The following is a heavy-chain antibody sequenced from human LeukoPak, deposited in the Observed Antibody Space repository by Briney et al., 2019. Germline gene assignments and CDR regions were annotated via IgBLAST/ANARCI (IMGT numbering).Heavy chain of an antibody. Sequence: SETLSLTCTVSGGSIGSYYWSWIRQPPGKGLEWIGYIYYSGSTNYNPSLKSRVTISVDTSKNQFSLKLSSVTAADTAVYYCARGLRSYDSSGYYYGWYFDLWGRGTLVTVSS. CDR1: GGSIGSYY. CDR2: IYYSGST. CDR3: ARGLRSYDSSGYYYGWYFDL. D-gene: IGHD3-22*01. V-gene: IGHV4-59*01. J-gene: IGHJ2*01.